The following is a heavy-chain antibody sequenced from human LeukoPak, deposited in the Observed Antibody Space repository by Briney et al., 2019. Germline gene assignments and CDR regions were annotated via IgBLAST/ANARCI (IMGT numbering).Heavy chain of an antibody. J-gene: IGHJ5*02. CDR1: GFTFSSYA. V-gene: IGHV3-30*04. Sequence: PGGSLRLSCAASGFTFSSYAMHRVRQAPGKGLEWVAVISYDGSNKYYADSVKGRFTISRDNSKNTLYLQMNSLRAEDTAVYYCAKSLGYSGYDSNWFDPWGQGTLVTVSS. D-gene: IGHD5-12*01. CDR2: ISYDGSNK. CDR3: AKSLGYSGYDSNWFDP.